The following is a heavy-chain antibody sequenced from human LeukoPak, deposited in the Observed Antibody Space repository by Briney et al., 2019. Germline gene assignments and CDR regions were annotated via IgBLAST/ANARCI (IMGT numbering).Heavy chain of an antibody. CDR3: AKITDGSGYYPDY. CDR2: IYSGGIT. D-gene: IGHD3-22*01. J-gene: IGHJ4*02. V-gene: IGHV3-66*01. Sequence: GGSLRLSCAASGFTVSSNSMSWVRQAPGKGREWVSVIYSGGITDYADSVRGRFTISRDNSKNTMYLQMNSLRAEDTAVYYCAKITDGSGYYPDYWGQGTLVTGPS. CDR1: GFTVSSNS.